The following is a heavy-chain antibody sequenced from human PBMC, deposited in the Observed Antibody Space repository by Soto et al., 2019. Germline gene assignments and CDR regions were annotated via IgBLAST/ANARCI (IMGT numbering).Heavy chain of an antibody. V-gene: IGHV4-59*01. CDR3: ARAAHTVVTRTYFDY. CDR1: GGSISSYY. Sequence: SETLSLTCTVSGGSISSYYWSWIRQPPGKGLEWIGYIYYSGSTIYNPSLKSRVTISVDTSKNQFSLKLSSVTAADTAVYYCARAAHTVVTRTYFDYWGQGTLVTVSS. J-gene: IGHJ4*02. CDR2: IYYSGST. D-gene: IGHD2-21*02.